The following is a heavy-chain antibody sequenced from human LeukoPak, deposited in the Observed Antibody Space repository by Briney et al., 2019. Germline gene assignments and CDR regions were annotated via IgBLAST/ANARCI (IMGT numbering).Heavy chain of an antibody. D-gene: IGHD5-24*01. V-gene: IGHV1-46*01. CDR3: ARVGDGFTPWDY. CDR2: INPSGGST. CDR1: GYTFTSYY. Sequence: GASVKVSCKASGYTFTSYYLHWVRQVPGQGLEWMGIINPSGGSTTYAQKFQGRVTMTRDTSTSTVYMELSSLRSDDSAVYYCARVGDGFTPWDYWGQGTLVTVSS. J-gene: IGHJ4*02.